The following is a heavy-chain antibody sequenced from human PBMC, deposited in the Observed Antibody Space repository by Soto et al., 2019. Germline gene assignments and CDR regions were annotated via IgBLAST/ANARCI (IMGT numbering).Heavy chain of an antibody. D-gene: IGHD2-15*01. J-gene: IGHJ4*02. CDR3: AREGEYCSGGSCTYFNY. V-gene: IGHV3-30-3*01. Sequence: QVQLVESGGGVVQPGTSLGLSCLGSGFTFSSYSMYWVRQAPGKGLEWVAYISHHGSNQYYADSVKGRFTTSRDNSQNTLYLQMNSLTTEDTAVYYCAREGEYCSGGSCTYFNYWGQGTLVNVSS. CDR1: GFTFSSYS. CDR2: ISHHGSNQ.